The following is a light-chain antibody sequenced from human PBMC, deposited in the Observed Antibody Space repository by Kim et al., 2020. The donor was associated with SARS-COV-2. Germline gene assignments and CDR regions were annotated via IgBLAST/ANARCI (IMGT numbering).Light chain of an antibody. J-gene: IGLJ2*01. CDR1: SLRSYY. CDR3: GSRDSDNHLGL. V-gene: IGLV3-19*01. Sequence: ALGQTVRITCQGDSLRSYYASWYQQKPGQAPMLIIYDKNNRPSGIPDRFSGSTSGSTASLTITGAQAEDEADYYCGSRDSDNHLGLFGGGTQLTVL. CDR2: DKN.